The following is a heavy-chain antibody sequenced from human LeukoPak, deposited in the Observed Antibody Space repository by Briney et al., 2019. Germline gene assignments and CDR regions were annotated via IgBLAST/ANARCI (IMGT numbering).Heavy chain of an antibody. D-gene: IGHD3-10*01. CDR3: AIYAGSYPWFDP. Sequence: SETLSLTCTVSGGSISSYYWSWIRQPPGKGLEWIGYTYYSGSANYNPSLKSRVTISVDTSKNQFSLKLSSVTAADTALYYCAIYAGSYPWFDPWGQGTLVTVSS. CDR2: TYYSGSA. V-gene: IGHV4-59*01. CDR1: GGSISSYY. J-gene: IGHJ5*02.